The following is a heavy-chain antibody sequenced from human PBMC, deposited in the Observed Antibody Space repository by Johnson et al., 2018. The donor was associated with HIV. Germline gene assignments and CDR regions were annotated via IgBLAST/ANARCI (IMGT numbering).Heavy chain of an antibody. CDR3: AKPPSMGADAFDI. V-gene: IGHV3-74*02. CDR1: GFTFSTNW. CDR2: INSDGSST. J-gene: IGHJ3*02. Sequence: VQLVESGGGLVQPGGSLRLSCAASGFTFSTNWMHWVRQAPGKGLVWVSRINSDGSSTSYADSVKGRFTISRDNAKNTLYLQMNSLRAEDAAVYYCAKPPSMGADAFDIWGQGTMVTVSS. D-gene: IGHD3-16*01.